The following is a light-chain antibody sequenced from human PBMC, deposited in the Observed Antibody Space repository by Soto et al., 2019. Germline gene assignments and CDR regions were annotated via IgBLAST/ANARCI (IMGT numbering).Light chain of an antibody. CDR3: TSHKITSPYV. CDR2: EAT. J-gene: IGLJ1*01. CDR1: SSDIGRYNF. Sequence: QSALTQPASMSGSPGQSITISCTGTSSDIGRYNFVSWYQHHPGKAPKLIIYEATKRPSGVSYRFSGSKSGNTASLTISGLQAEDEADYYCTSHKITSPYVFGTGTKVTVL. V-gene: IGLV2-14*01.